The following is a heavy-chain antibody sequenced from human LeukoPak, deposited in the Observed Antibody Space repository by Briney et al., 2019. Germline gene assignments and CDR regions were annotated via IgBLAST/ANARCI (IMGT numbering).Heavy chain of an antibody. CDR3: ARDSGG. D-gene: IGHD3-10*01. CDR1: GFTFSGNT. CDR2: ISSSSSYI. J-gene: IGHJ4*02. Sequence: GGSLRLSGAASGFTFSGNTMNWVGRAQGKGLEWVSSISSSSSYIYYADSVKGRFTISRDNAKNSLYLQMNSLRAEDTAVYYCARDSGGWGQGTLVTVSS. V-gene: IGHV3-21*01.